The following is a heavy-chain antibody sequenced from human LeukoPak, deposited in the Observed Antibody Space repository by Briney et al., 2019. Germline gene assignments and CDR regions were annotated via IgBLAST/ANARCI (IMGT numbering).Heavy chain of an antibody. D-gene: IGHD5-24*01. CDR1: GGSIRSSNYC. CDR3: STNFRARGGYNYFDF. CDR2: ITYGGST. J-gene: IGHJ4*02. V-gene: IGHV4-39*07. Sequence: SETLSLTCTVSGGSIRSSNYCWSWIRQPPGKELEWIATITYGGSTYYNPSLKSRVIISVDTSKNQFSLKLSSVTAADTAIYYCSTNFRARGGYNYFDFWGQGTLVTVSS.